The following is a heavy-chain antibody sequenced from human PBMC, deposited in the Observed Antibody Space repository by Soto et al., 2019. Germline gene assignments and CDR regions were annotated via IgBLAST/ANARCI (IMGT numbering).Heavy chain of an antibody. V-gene: IGHV4-34*01. J-gene: IGHJ3*02. CDR1: GGFVSSGSYY. CDR2: MSHSGGT. D-gene: IGHD1-1*01. CDR3: ARVERGTATTVVDAFDI. Sequence: QVQLQQWGAGLLNPSETLSLTCAVYGGFVSSGSYYWSWIRQPPGKGLEWIGEMSHSGGTHFNPPLKSRVTISVDTSKNQFSLKMSSVTAADTALYYCARVERGTATTVVDAFDIWGPGTMVTVSS.